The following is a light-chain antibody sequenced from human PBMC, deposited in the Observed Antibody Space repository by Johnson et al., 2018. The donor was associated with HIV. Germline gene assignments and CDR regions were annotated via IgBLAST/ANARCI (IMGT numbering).Light chain of an antibody. CDR3: GTWDSSLSAYV. CDR2: ENN. J-gene: IGLJ1*01. CDR1: SSNIGNNY. Sequence: HSVLTQAPSVSVAPGQKVTISCSGSSSNIGNNYVSWYQQLPGTAPKLLIYENNKRPSGIPDRFSGSKSGTSATLGITGLQTGDEADYYCGTWDSSLSAYVFGTGTKVTVL. V-gene: IGLV1-51*02.